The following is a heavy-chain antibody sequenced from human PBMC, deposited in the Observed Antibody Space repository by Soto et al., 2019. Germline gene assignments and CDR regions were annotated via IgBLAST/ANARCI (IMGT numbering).Heavy chain of an antibody. Sequence: QVQLVQSGAEVKKPGASVKVSCKASGYTFTSYGISWVRQAPGQGLEWMGWISAYNGNTNYAQKLQGRLTMTTDTSTSTAYMELRSLRSDDTAVYYCARGDIVVVPAANYGLSYYGMDVWGQGTTVTVSS. D-gene: IGHD2-2*01. J-gene: IGHJ6*02. CDR3: ARGDIVVVPAANYGLSYYGMDV. V-gene: IGHV1-18*04. CDR1: GYTFTSYG. CDR2: ISAYNGNT.